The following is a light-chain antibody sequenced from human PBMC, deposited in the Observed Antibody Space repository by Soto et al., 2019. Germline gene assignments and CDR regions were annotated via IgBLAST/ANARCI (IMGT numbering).Light chain of an antibody. V-gene: IGKV3-15*01. CDR3: QQYHDWGE. J-gene: IGKJ1*01. CDR2: GAS. Sequence: EIVLTQSPATLSSFPGDRVTLSCRASQAVNTRLAWYQHKPGQAPRLLIYGASTRATGIPARFSGSGSGTEFTLTISSLQSEDFAVYYCQQYHDWGEFGQGTKVDIK. CDR1: QAVNTR.